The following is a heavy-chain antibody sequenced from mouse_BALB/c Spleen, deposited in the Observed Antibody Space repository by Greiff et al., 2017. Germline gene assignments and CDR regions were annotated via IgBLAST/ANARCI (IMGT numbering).Heavy chain of an antibody. CDR3: ARSDGYYLYYAMDY. J-gene: IGHJ4*01. CDR2: ISSGSSTI. Sequence: DVHLVESGGGLVQPGGSRKLSCAASGFTFSSFGMHWVRQAPEKGLEWVAYISSGSSTIYYADTVKGRFTISRDNPKNTLFLQMTSLRSEDTAMYYCARSDGYYLYYAMDYWGQGTSVTVSS. D-gene: IGHD2-3*01. CDR1: GFTFSSFG. V-gene: IGHV5-17*02.